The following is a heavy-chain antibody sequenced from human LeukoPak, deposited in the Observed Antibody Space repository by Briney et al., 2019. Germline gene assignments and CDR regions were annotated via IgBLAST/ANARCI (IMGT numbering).Heavy chain of an antibody. J-gene: IGHJ3*02. V-gene: IGHV3-53*01. CDR2: IYSGGST. CDR1: GFIVSTNY. D-gene: IGHD3-22*01. Sequence: GGSLRLSCAASGFIVSTNYMSWVRQAPGKGLEWVSVIYSGGSTYYADSVKGRFTISRDNSKNTLSLQMNSLRAEDTALYYCARTVGYYYSVFDIWGQRTMVTVSS. CDR3: ARTVGYYYSVFDI.